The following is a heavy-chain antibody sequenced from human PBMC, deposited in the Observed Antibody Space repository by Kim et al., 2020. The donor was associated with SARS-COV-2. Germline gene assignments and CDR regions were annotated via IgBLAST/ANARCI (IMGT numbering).Heavy chain of an antibody. Sequence: GGSLRLSCAASGFTFSSYSMNWVRQAPGKGLEWVSSISSSSSYIYYADSVKGRFTISRDNAKNSLYLQMNSLRAEDTAVYYCAREVSVEQQLDYWGQGTLVTVSS. CDR2: ISSSSSYI. CDR1: GFTFSSYS. J-gene: IGHJ4*02. CDR3: AREVSVEQQLDY. D-gene: IGHD6-13*01. V-gene: IGHV3-21*01.